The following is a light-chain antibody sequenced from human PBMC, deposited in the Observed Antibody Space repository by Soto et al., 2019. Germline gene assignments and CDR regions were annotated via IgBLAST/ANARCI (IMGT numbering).Light chain of an antibody. CDR3: QQGYSSRWT. J-gene: IGKJ1*01. CDR1: QNIRSY. V-gene: IGKV1-39*01. Sequence: DIQMTQSPSSLSASVGDRVTITCRASQNIRSYLNWYQQKPGKAPQRLIYATSSLQTGVPSRFSASGSGTDFSLVISDMQPEDSATYYCQQGYSSRWTSGRGTKVEI. CDR2: ATS.